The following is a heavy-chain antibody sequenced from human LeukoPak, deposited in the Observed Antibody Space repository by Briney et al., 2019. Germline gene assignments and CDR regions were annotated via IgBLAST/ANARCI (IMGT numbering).Heavy chain of an antibody. CDR2: ISSTGDVT. D-gene: IGHD3-9*01. CDR1: GFTFSGYA. J-gene: IGHJ4*02. Sequence: GRSLRLSCSASGFTFSGYAMSWVRQAPGKGLEWVSTISSTGDVTYHADSVKGRFTISRDNSKNTLYLQMTTLRVDDTAIYYCATDYTTGYFPYWGQGTLVTVSS. V-gene: IGHV3-23*01. CDR3: ATDYTTGYFPY.